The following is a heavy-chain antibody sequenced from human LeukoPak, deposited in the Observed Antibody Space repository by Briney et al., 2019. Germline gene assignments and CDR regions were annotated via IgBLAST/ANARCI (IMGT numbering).Heavy chain of an antibody. J-gene: IGHJ4*02. CDR1: GFSFSTYS. Sequence: GGSLRLSCTASGFSFSTYSVTWVRQAPGKGLEWVSSITSSSRHMFYAESLKGRFTISRDNAKNSLSLQMSNLRAEDTAVYYCARIGSSALYFDLWGPGTLVTVSS. V-gene: IGHV3-21*01. CDR3: ARIGSSALYFDL. CDR2: ITSSSRHM. D-gene: IGHD2-2*01.